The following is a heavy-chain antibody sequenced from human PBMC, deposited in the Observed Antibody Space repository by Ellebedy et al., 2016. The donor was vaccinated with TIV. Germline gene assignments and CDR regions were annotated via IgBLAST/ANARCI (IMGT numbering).Heavy chain of an antibody. CDR2: ISAYNGNT. Sequence: AASVKVSCKASGYTFTSYDINWVRQATGQGLEWMGWISAYNGNTNYAQKLQGRVTMTTDTSTSTAYMELRSLRSDDTAVYYCARDRGYCSSTSCYAFWGYYYYYGMDVWGQGTTVTVSS. CDR1: GYTFTSYD. V-gene: IGHV1-18*01. D-gene: IGHD2-2*01. CDR3: ARDRGYCSSTSCYAFWGYYYYYGMDV. J-gene: IGHJ6*02.